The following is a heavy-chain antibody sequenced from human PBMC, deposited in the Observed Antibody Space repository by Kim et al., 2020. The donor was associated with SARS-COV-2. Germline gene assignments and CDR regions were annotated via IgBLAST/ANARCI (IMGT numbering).Heavy chain of an antibody. Sequence: SVKVSCKASGGTFSSYAISWVRQAPGQGLEWMGGIIPIFGTANYAQKFQGRVTITADESTSTAYMELSSLRSEDTAVYYCARSRFAAAGSTGWFDPWGQGTLVTVSS. D-gene: IGHD6-13*01. J-gene: IGHJ5*02. CDR3: ARSRFAAAGSTGWFDP. CDR1: GGTFSSYA. CDR2: IIPIFGTA. V-gene: IGHV1-69*13.